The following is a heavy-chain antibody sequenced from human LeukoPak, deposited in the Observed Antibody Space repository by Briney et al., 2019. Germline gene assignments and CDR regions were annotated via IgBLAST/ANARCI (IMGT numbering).Heavy chain of an antibody. J-gene: IGHJ5*02. D-gene: IGHD6-6*01. CDR3: AREGSIAALGNWFDP. V-gene: IGHV1-2*02. CDR1: GYTFTGYY. Sequence: ASVKVSCKASGYTFTGYYMHWVRQAPGQGLEWMGWINPNSGGTNYAQKFQGRVTMTRDTSISTAYMELSRLRSDDTAVYYCAREGSIAALGNWFDPWGQGTLVTVSS. CDR2: INPNSGGT.